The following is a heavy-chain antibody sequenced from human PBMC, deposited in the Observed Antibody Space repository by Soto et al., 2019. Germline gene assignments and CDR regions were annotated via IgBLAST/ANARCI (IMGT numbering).Heavy chain of an antibody. CDR3: ARGYSSSWYYFDY. Sequence: SETLSLTCTVSGGSISSYYWSWIRQPPGKGLEWIGYIYYSGSTNYNPSLKSRVTISVDTSKNQFSLKLSSVTAADTAVYYCARGYSSSWYYFDYWGQGTLVTVSS. CDR1: GGSISSYY. J-gene: IGHJ4*02. V-gene: IGHV4-59*01. D-gene: IGHD6-13*01. CDR2: IYYSGST.